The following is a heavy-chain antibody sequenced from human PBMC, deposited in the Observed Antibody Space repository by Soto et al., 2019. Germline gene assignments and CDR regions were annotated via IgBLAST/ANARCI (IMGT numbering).Heavy chain of an antibody. D-gene: IGHD3-10*01. CDR2: IKQDGIEK. CDR3: ASMVRGWSFFDY. CDR1: GFTFSSYW. Sequence: PGGSLRLSCAASGFTFSSYWMSWVRQAPGKGLEWVANIKQDGIEKYYVDSVKGRFTISRDNAKNSLYLQMNSLRAEDTAVYYCASMVRGWSFFDYWGQGTLVTVSS. V-gene: IGHV3-7*01. J-gene: IGHJ4*02.